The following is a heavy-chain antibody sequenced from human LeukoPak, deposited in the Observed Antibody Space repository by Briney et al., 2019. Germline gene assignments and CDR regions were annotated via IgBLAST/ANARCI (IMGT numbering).Heavy chain of an antibody. Sequence: SETLSLTCAVYGGSFSGYYWSWIRQTPGKGLEWIGEINHSGSTNYNPSLKSRVTISVDTSKNQFSLKLSSVTAADTAVYHCARGRFSLAAAGSFDYWGQGTLVTVSS. CDR2: INHSGST. J-gene: IGHJ4*02. V-gene: IGHV4-34*01. CDR3: ARGRFSLAAAGSFDY. D-gene: IGHD6-13*01. CDR1: GGSFSGYY.